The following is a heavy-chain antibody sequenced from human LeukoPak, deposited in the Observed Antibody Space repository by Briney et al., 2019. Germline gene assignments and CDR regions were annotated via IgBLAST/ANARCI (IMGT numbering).Heavy chain of an antibody. J-gene: IGHJ4*02. CDR3: ARRRDGYNYVGTDY. V-gene: IGHV5-51*01. Sequence: GESLKISCKGSGYNFTNYWIGWVRQMSGKGLEWMGIIYPGDPDTTYSPSFQGQVTISADKSISTAYLQWSSLKASDTAMYYCARRRDGYNYVGTDYWGQGTLVTVSS. D-gene: IGHD5-24*01. CDR1: GYNFTNYW. CDR2: IYPGDPDT.